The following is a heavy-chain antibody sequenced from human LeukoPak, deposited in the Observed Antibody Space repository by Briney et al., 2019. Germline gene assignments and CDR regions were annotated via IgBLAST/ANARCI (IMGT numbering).Heavy chain of an antibody. CDR1: GGSISSSSHY. CDR3: ARDIINFFYMDV. CDR2: IFYSGSS. Sequence: SETLSLTCTVSGGSISSSSHYWGWIRQPPGKGLEWIGSIFYSGSSYYNPSLWSRVTISVDTSKNQFSLKLSSVTAADTAVYYCARDIINFFYMDVWGKGTTVTVSS. D-gene: IGHD1-14*01. J-gene: IGHJ6*03. V-gene: IGHV4-39*07.